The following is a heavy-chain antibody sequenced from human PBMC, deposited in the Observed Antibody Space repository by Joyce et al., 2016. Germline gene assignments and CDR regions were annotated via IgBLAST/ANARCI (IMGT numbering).Heavy chain of an antibody. Sequence: QLQLQESGPGLVKPSQTLSLICDVSGGSISRGGYSWSWIRQPPGKGLEWIAYIYHSGRTYYNPSLNNRVSISVDKSKNQFSLGLNSVTAADTAVYYCARSLVVPAAFFDYWGQGILVTVSP. CDR1: GGSISRGGYS. CDR2: IYHSGRT. D-gene: IGHD2-2*01. CDR3: ARSLVVPAAFFDY. J-gene: IGHJ4*02. V-gene: IGHV4-30-2*01.